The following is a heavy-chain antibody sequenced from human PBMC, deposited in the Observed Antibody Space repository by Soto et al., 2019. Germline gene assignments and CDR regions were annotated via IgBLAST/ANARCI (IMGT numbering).Heavy chain of an antibody. J-gene: IGHJ4*02. CDR3: ARGGGVGATRLDFDY. Sequence: ASVKVSYKASGYAFTGYYMHWVREAPGQGLEWMGWINPNSGGTNYAQKFQGWVTMTRDTSISTAYMELSRLRSDDTAVYYCARGGGVGATRLDFDYWGQGTLVTVSS. D-gene: IGHD1-26*01. V-gene: IGHV1-2*04. CDR1: GYAFTGYY. CDR2: INPNSGGT.